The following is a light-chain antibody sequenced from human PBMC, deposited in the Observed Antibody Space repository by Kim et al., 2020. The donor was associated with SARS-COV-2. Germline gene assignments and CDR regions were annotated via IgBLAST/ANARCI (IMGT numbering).Light chain of an antibody. V-gene: IGLV2-14*03. Sequence: QSALTQPASVSGSPGQSITISYTGTSSDVGGYNYVSWYQQHPGKAPKLIIYDVSNRPSGVSNRFSGSKSGNTASLTISGLQPEDEADYYCSSYTNSNVIFGGGTQLTVL. CDR3: SSYTNSNVI. J-gene: IGLJ2*01. CDR2: DVS. CDR1: SSDVGGYNY.